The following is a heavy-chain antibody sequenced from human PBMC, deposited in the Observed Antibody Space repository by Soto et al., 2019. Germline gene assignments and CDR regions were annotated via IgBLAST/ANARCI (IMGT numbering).Heavy chain of an antibody. CDR1: GFISTTYW. Sequence: PGGSLRLSCAASGFISTTYWMSWVRQAPGKGLEWVANIKQDGSEKYYVDSVKGRFTISRDNAKNSLYLQMNSLRAEDTALYYCVRRFVTIFGVVHRFAFDIWGQGTMVTVSS. J-gene: IGHJ3*02. CDR2: IKQDGSEK. V-gene: IGHV3-7*01. CDR3: VRRFVTIFGVVHRFAFDI. D-gene: IGHD3-3*01.